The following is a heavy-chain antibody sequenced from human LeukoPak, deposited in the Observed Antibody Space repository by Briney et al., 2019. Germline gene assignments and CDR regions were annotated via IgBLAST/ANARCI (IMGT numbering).Heavy chain of an antibody. D-gene: IGHD2-15*01. V-gene: IGHV3-48*01. CDR3: AKQLGYCSDGSCYFPY. CDR1: GFTFSSYS. Sequence: GGSLRLSCAASGFTFSSYSMNWVRQAPGKGLEWVSYISSSSSTTYYADSVQGRFTISRDNSKSTLCLQMNSLRAEDTAVYYCAKQLGYCSDGSCYFPYWGQGTLVTVSS. J-gene: IGHJ4*02. CDR2: ISSSSSTT.